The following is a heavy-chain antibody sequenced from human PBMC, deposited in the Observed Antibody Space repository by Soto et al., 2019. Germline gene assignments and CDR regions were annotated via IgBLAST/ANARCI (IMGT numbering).Heavy chain of an antibody. Sequence: PGGSLRLSCAASGFTLNSFFMHWVRQAPGKGLMWVSRINNDGSSTTYADSVKGRFTISRDNAKNTLYLQMNSLTAEDTAVYYCARRGSGSYHDYWGQGTLVTVSS. V-gene: IGHV3-74*01. D-gene: IGHD1-26*01. CDR1: GFTLNSFF. CDR2: INNDGSST. J-gene: IGHJ4*02. CDR3: ARRGSGSYHDY.